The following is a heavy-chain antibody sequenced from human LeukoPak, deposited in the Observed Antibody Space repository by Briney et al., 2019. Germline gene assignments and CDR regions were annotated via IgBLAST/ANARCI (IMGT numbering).Heavy chain of an antibody. CDR1: GGSFSGYY. J-gene: IGHJ4*02. D-gene: IGHD6-19*01. Sequence: PSETLSLTCAVYGGSFSGYYWSWIRQPPGKGLEWIGEINHSGSTNYNPSLKSRVTISVDTSKNQFSLKLSSVTAADTAVYYCARGRDTSRNRYSSGWYYFDYWGQGTLVTVSS. CDR2: INHSGST. CDR3: ARGRDTSRNRYSSGWYYFDY. V-gene: IGHV4-34*01.